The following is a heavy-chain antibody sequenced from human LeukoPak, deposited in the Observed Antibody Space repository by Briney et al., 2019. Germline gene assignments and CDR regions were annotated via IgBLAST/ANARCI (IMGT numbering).Heavy chain of an antibody. CDR1: GYTFTSYG. V-gene: IGHV1-8*02. Sequence: ASVKVSCKTSGYTFTSYGISWVRQATGQGLEWMGWMNPNSGNTGYAQKFQGRVTMSRNTSISTAYMELSSLRSEDTAVYYCAIDSSSWYSPSRSTPFDYWGQGTLVTVSS. CDR3: AIDSSSWYSPSRSTPFDY. D-gene: IGHD6-13*01. J-gene: IGHJ4*02. CDR2: MNPNSGNT.